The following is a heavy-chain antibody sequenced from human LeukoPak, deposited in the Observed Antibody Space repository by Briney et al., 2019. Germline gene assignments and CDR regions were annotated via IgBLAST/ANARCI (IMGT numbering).Heavy chain of an antibody. D-gene: IGHD4-17*01. J-gene: IGHJ4*02. Sequence: GGSLRLSCAASGFTFSSYSMSWVRQAPGKGLEWVSDINGSGGSTYYADSVKGRFTISRDNSKNTLYLQMNSLRAEDTAVYYCARAHPGDYGDFQFDYWGQGTLVTVSS. CDR2: INGSGGST. CDR3: ARAHPGDYGDFQFDY. V-gene: IGHV3-23*01. CDR1: GFTFSSYS.